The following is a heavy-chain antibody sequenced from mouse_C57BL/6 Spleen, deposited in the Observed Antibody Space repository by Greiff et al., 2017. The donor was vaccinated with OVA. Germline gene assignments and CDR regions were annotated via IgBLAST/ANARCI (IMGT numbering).Heavy chain of an antibody. V-gene: IGHV2-5*01. CDR1: GFSLTSYG. D-gene: IGHD2-5*01. CDR2: IWRGGST. J-gene: IGHJ3*01. Sequence: QVQLQQSGPGLVQPSQSLSITCTVSGFSLTSYGVHWVRQSPGQGLEWLGVIWRGGSTDYNAAFLSRLSITKDNSKSQVFFKMNSLQADDTAIYYCAKKNYSNYGFAYWGQGTLVTVSA. CDR3: AKKNYSNYGFAY.